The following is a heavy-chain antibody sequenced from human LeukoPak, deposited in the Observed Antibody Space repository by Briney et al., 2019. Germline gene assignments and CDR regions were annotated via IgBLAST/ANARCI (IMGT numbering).Heavy chain of an antibody. Sequence: GGSLRLSCAASGFTFSDYYMSWIRQAPGKGLEWVSYISSSGSTIYYADSVKGRFTISRDNAKNSLYLQMDSLRAEDTAVYYCARSTYGDYTSWFDPWGQGTLVTVSS. D-gene: IGHD4-17*01. CDR3: ARSTYGDYTSWFDP. J-gene: IGHJ5*02. CDR1: GFTFSDYY. V-gene: IGHV3-11*01. CDR2: ISSSGSTI.